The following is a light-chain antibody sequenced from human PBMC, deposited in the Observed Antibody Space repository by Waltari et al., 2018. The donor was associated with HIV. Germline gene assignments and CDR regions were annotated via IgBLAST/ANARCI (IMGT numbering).Light chain of an antibody. J-gene: IGKJ4*01. Sequence: DIVMTQSPDPLPVSLVARATVPCTSSRTVLYNRNYLAWYQQKPGQAPKVLIYWASTRAFGVPDRFSGSGSGTDFSLTISRVQADDVAIYYCQQYYTLRSTFGGGTKIEI. V-gene: IGKV4-1*01. CDR2: WAS. CDR3: QQYYTLRST. CDR1: RTVLYNRNY.